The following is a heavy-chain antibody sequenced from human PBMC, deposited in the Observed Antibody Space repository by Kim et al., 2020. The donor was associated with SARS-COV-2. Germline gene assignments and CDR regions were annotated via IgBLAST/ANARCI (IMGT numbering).Heavy chain of an antibody. J-gene: IGHJ5*02. CDR3: ARSRGYSYGST. CDR1: GFTFSSYA. V-gene: IGHV3-30-3*01. Sequence: GGSLRLSCAASGFTFSSYAMHWVRQAPGKGLEWVAVISYDGSNKYYADSVKGRFTISRDNSKNTLYLQMNSLRAEDTAVYYCARSRGYSYGSTWGQGTLVTVSS. D-gene: IGHD5-18*01. CDR2: ISYDGSNK.